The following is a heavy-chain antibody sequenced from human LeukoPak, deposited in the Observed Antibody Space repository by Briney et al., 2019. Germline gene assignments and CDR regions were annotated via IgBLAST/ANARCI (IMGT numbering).Heavy chain of an antibody. CDR3: ARGVYGSGSYGYYFDY. V-gene: IGHV4-38-2*02. Sequence: PSETLSLTCTVSSYSISSGHYWGWIRQPPGKGLEWIGSIDYSGSTYYNPSLKSRITISVDTSKNHFSLKLTSVTAADTAVYYCARGVYGSGSYGYYFDYWGQGTLVTVSS. D-gene: IGHD3-10*01. CDR1: SYSISSGHY. J-gene: IGHJ4*02. CDR2: IDYSGST.